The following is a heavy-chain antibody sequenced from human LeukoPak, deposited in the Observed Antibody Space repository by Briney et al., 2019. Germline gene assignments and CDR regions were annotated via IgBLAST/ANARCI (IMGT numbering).Heavy chain of an antibody. Sequence: ASVKVSCKASGGTFSSYAISWVRQAPGQGLEWMGWISAYNGNTNYAKKLQGRVTMTTDTSTSTAYMELRSLRSDDTAVYYCARASWLSDPGGDDYWGQGTLVTVSS. CDR3: ARASWLSDPGGDDY. D-gene: IGHD3-22*01. CDR2: ISAYNGNT. V-gene: IGHV1-18*01. J-gene: IGHJ4*02. CDR1: GGTFSSYA.